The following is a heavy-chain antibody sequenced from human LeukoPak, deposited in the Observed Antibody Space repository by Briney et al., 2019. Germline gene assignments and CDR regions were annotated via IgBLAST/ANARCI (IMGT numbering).Heavy chain of an antibody. V-gene: IGHV3-33*01. D-gene: IGHD5-18*01. CDR1: GFTFSSYG. CDR2: MWYDGSNK. Sequence: QSGGSLRLSCAASGFTFSSYGMHWVRQAPGKGLEWVAIMWYDGSNKYYTDSVKGRFIISRDNSKNTLYLQMNSLRVEDTAVYYCAREDTALVIAYWGQGTLVTISS. CDR3: AREDTALVIAY. J-gene: IGHJ4*02.